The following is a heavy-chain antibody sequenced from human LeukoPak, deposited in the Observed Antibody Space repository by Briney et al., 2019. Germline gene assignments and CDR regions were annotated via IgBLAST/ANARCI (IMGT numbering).Heavy chain of an antibody. CDR3: ARRSYDGSGYYYVDY. J-gene: IGHJ4*02. Sequence: SETLSLTCTVSGGSISSSGYYWGWIRQPPGKGLEWIGSISSGGSTHYIPSLKSRVTISVNTSKNQFSLKLSSVTAADTAVYYCARRSYDGSGYYYVDYWGQGTLVTVSS. D-gene: IGHD3-22*01. CDR1: GGSISSSGYY. V-gene: IGHV4-39*01. CDR2: ISSGGST.